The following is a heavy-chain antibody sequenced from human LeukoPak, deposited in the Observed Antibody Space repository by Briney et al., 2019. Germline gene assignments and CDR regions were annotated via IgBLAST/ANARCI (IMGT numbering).Heavy chain of an antibody. Sequence: GGSLRLSCAASGFTFSSYAMHWVRQAPGKGLEWVAVISYDGGNKYYADSVKGRFTISRDNSKNTLYLQMNSLRAEDTAVYYCAREKSGDSPNFDYWGQGTLVTVSS. D-gene: IGHD4-17*01. CDR1: GFTFSSYA. V-gene: IGHV3-30*04. CDR2: ISYDGGNK. J-gene: IGHJ4*02. CDR3: AREKSGDSPNFDY.